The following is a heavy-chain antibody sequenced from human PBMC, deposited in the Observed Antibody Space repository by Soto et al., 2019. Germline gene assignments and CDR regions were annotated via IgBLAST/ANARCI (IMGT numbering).Heavy chain of an antibody. J-gene: IGHJ2*01. CDR2: INHSGST. V-gene: IGHV4-34*01. Sequence: SETLSLTCAVYGGSFSGYYWSWIRQPPGKGLEWIGEINHSGSTNYNPSLKSRVTISVDTSKNQFSLKLSSVTAADTAVYYCAREQVARKIRYFDLWGRGTLVTVSS. CDR3: AREQVARKIRYFDL. CDR1: GGSFSGYY.